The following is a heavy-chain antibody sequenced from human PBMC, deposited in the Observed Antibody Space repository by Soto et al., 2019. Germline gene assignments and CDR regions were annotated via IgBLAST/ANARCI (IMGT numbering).Heavy chain of an antibody. V-gene: IGHV1-3*01. J-gene: IGHJ4*02. D-gene: IGHD5-18*01. CDR2: INAGNGNT. CDR3: ARGLNGYLHYFDY. Sequence: SVKVSCKASGDTFTSYAMHLVRQAPGQRLEWMGWINAGNGNTKYSQKFQGRVTITRDTSASTAYMELSSLRSEDTAVYYCARGLNGYLHYFDYWGQGTLVTVSS. CDR1: GDTFTSYA.